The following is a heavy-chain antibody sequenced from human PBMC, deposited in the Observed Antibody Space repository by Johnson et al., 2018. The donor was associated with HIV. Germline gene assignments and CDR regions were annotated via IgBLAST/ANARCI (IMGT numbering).Heavy chain of an antibody. CDR1: GFTFSSYA. CDR2: ISYDGSNK. V-gene: IGHV3-30-3*01. J-gene: IGHJ3*02. D-gene: IGHD6-13*01. Sequence: QVQLVESGGGVVRPGGSLRLSCAASGFTFSSYAMHWVRQAPGKGLEWVAVISYDGSNKYYADSVKGRFTISRDNSKNTLDLQMNSLRAEDTAVYYCAKGGSSNDAFDIWGQGTMVTVSS. CDR3: AKGGSSNDAFDI.